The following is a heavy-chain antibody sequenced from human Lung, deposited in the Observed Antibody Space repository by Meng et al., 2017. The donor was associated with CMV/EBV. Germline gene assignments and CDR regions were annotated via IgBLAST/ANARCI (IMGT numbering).Heavy chain of an antibody. CDR3: ARDLNYYDSSGNYYVGWLDP. Sequence: SQXXXLTXPISGDHVSSNSAAWNWIRQSPSRGLEWLGRTYYRSKWYNDFAPSVKRRITFNQDTSKNQLSLHLTSVTPEDTAVYYCARDLNYYDSSGNYYVGWLDPWXQGNXVTVSS. D-gene: IGHD3-22*01. CDR1: GDHVSSNSAA. V-gene: IGHV6-1*01. J-gene: IGHJ5*02. CDR2: TYYRSKWYN.